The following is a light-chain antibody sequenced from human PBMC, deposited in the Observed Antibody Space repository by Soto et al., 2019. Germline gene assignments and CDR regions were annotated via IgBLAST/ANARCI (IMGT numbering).Light chain of an antibody. V-gene: IGLV1-40*01. CDR1: SSNIGPGYD. CDR2: GNN. J-gene: IGLJ1*01. CDR3: QSYDSTLSDRYV. Sequence: QSVLTQPPSVSGAPGQRVIISCTGSSSNIGPGYDVHWYQQRPGTAPKLLIFGNNNRPSGVPDRFSGSKSGTSASLAITGLQAEDEGDYYCQSYDSTLSDRYVFGTGTKVTVL.